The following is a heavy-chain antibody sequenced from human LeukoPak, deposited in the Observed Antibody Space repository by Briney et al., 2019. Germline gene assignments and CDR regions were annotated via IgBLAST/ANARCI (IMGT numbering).Heavy chain of an antibody. CDR1: GFIFDDYA. CDR2: ISWNSGSI. J-gene: IGHJ4*02. V-gene: IGHV3-9*01. D-gene: IGHD6-19*01. CDR3: AKDNRRHYTSGPNPDSLH. Sequence: GRSLRLSCAASGFIFDDYAMHWVRQPPGKGLEWVSGISWNSGSIDYADSVEGRFTISRDNAKNSLYLQMNSLRVEDTAFYYCAKDNRRHYTSGPNPDSLHWGQGALVTVSS.